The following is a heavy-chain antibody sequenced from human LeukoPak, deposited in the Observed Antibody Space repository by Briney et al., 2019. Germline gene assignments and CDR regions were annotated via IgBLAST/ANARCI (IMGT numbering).Heavy chain of an antibody. D-gene: IGHD1-1*01. V-gene: IGHV4-39*01. J-gene: IGHJ4*02. CDR1: GDSISSARNY. CDR2: IYSSGTT. CDR3: ARHLSGTTMAHYFDF. Sequence: SETLSLTCTVSGDSISSARNYWGWIRQSPGKGLEWLASIYSSGTTQSNPSPKSRVSISIDTSKNQFSLKLYSVTASDAAIYYCARHLSGTTMAHYFDFWGQGTLVTVSS.